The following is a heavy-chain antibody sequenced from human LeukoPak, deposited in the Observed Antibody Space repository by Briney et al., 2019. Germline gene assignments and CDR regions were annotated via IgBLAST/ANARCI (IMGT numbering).Heavy chain of an antibody. CDR2: IKQDGSEK. J-gene: IGHJ4*02. V-gene: IGHV3-7*01. D-gene: IGHD2-21*02. CDR1: GFTFSNYW. Sequence: PGGSLRLSCAASGFTFSNYWMTWVRQAPGKGLEWVANIKQDGSEKKYVDSVKGRFTISRDNAKNSLYLQMNSLRVEDTALYYCTRGQSYCGADCYSDWGQGTLVTVSS. CDR3: TRGQSYCGADCYSD.